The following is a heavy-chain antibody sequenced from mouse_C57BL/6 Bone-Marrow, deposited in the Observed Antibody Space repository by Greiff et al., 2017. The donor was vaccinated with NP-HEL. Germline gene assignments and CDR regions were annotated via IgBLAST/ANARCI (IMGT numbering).Heavy chain of an antibody. CDR3: ARQIYDGFYAMDY. V-gene: IGHV7-3*01. Sequence: EVMLVESGGGLVQPGGSLSLSCAASGFTFTDYYMSWVRQPPGKVLEWLGFIRNKANGYTTEYSASVKGRFTISRDNSQSILYLQMNALRAEDSATYYCARQIYDGFYAMDYWGQGTSVTVSS. CDR2: IRNKANGYTT. J-gene: IGHJ4*01. CDR1: GFTFTDYY. D-gene: IGHD2-3*01.